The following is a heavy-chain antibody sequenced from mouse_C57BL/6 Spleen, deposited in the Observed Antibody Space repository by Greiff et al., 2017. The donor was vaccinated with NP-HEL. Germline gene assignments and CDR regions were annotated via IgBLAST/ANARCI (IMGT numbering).Heavy chain of an antibody. D-gene: IGHD2-4*01. CDR2: ISDGGSYT. V-gene: IGHV5-4*01. J-gene: IGHJ4*01. Sequence: DVKLVESGGGLVKPGGSLKLSCAASGFTFSSYAMSWVRQTPEKRLEWVATISDGGSYTYYPDNVKGRFTISRDNAKNNLYLQMSHLKSEDTAMYYCARDDYDEGGAMDYWGQGTSVTVSS. CDR3: ARDDYDEGGAMDY. CDR1: GFTFSSYA.